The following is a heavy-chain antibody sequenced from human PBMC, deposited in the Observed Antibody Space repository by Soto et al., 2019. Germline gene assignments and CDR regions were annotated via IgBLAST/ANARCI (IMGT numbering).Heavy chain of an antibody. CDR2: INAGNGNT. CDR1: GYTFTSYA. J-gene: IGHJ4*02. V-gene: IGHV1-3*01. Sequence: QVQLVQSGAEVKKPGASVKVSCKASGYTFTSYAMHWVRQAPGQRLEWMGWINAGNGNTKYSQKFQGRVTITRDTSASTAYMELSSLRSEDTAVYYCARGGQWLVPPHPLDYWGQGTLVTVSS. CDR3: ARGGQWLVPPHPLDY. D-gene: IGHD6-19*01.